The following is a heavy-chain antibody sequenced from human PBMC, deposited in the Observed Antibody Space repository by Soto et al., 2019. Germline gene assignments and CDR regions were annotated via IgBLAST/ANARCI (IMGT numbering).Heavy chain of an antibody. CDR3: AKPTVTIHSRYLDS. Sequence: GGSLRLSCAASGFTFSNFAMHWVRQAPGKGLEWVAVMSYDGGNKYYADSVQGRFTISRDNSKSTLYLQMSSLRAEDTATYYCAKPTVTIHSRYLDSWGQGTLVTVSS. CDR2: MSYDGGNK. J-gene: IGHJ4*02. D-gene: IGHD4-17*01. CDR1: GFTFSNFA. V-gene: IGHV3-30-3*02.